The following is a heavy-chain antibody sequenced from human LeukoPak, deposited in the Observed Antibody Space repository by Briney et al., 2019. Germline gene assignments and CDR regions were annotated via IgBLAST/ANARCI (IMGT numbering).Heavy chain of an antibody. CDR1: GYSFTNYW. J-gene: IGHJ4*02. CDR2: IYLGDSDT. Sequence: GESLKISCKGSGYSFTNYWIGWVRQMPGKGPEWMGIIYLGDSDTRYSPSFQGQVTISADKSIRTAYLQWSSLKASDTAMYYCARHPSYTSGWPLDYWGQGTLVTVSS. V-gene: IGHV5-51*01. CDR3: ARHPSYTSGWPLDY. D-gene: IGHD6-19*01.